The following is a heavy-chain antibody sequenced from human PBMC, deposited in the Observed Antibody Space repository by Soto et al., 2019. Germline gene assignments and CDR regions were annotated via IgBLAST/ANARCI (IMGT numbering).Heavy chain of an antibody. V-gene: IGHV1-18*01. CDR1: GYTFTSYG. J-gene: IGHJ3*02. D-gene: IGHD6-6*01. Sequence: ASVKVSCKASGYTFTSYGISWVRQAPGQGLEWMGWSSAYNGTTNYAQKLQGRVTMTTDLSKSTAYMELRSLRSDDTAVYYCARDVAAHAFDIWGQGTMVTVSS. CDR3: ARDVAAHAFDI. CDR2: SSAYNGTT.